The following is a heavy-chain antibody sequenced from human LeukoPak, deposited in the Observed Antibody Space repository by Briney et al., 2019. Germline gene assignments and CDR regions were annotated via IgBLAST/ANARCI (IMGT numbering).Heavy chain of an antibody. CDR2: ISGSGGST. CDR1: GFTFSSYA. V-gene: IGHV3-23*01. J-gene: IGHJ4*02. Sequence: GGSLRLSCAASGFTFSSYAMSWGRQAPGKGLEWVSAISGSGGSTYYADSVKGRFTISRDNSKNTLYLQMNSLRAEDTAVYYCAKPIYYDSSGYSVDYWGQGTLVTVSS. D-gene: IGHD3-22*01. CDR3: AKPIYYDSSGYSVDY.